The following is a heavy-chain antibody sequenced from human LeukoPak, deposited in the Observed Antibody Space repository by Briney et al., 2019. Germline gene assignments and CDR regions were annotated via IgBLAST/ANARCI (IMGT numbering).Heavy chain of an antibody. CDR3: AREKGNDALDI. V-gene: IGHV4-31*03. CDR2: IYYSGNT. CDR1: GDSIIIAGNY. Sequence: SETLSLTCNVSGDSIIIAGNYWTWIRQHPGKGLEWIGYIYYSGNTYYNPSLKSRVIMSIDTSKNQFSLTLNSLTAADTAMYYCAREKGNDALDIWGQGTMVTVSS. J-gene: IGHJ3*02.